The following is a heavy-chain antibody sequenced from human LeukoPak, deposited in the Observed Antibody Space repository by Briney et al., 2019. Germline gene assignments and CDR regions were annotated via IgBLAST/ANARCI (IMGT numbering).Heavy chain of an antibody. CDR1: GFTFSSYS. CDR3: ARVLSVNALYYYDSSASDAFDI. J-gene: IGHJ3*02. Sequence: GGSLRLSCAASGFTFSSYSMNWVRQAPGKGLEWVSYISSSSSTIYYADSVKGRFTISRDNAKNSLYLQMNSLRAEDTAVYYCARVLSVNALYYYDSSASDAFDIWGQGTIVTVSS. CDR2: ISSSSSTI. D-gene: IGHD3-22*01. V-gene: IGHV3-48*01.